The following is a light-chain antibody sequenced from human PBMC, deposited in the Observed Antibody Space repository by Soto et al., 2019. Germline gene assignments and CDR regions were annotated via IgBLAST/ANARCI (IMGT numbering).Light chain of an antibody. J-gene: IGKJ4*01. CDR2: GAS. V-gene: IGKV3-15*01. Sequence: EIVMTQSPATLSVSPGERATLSCRASQSVNSNLDWYQQKPGQAPRLLIYGASPRATGIPARFSGSGSGTEFTLTISSLQSEDFALYYCQQYNNWPPLTFGGGTKVEIK. CDR3: QQYNNWPPLT. CDR1: QSVNSN.